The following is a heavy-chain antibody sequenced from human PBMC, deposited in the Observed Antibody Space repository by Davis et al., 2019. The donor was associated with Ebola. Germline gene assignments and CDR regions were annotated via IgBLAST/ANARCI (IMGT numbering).Heavy chain of an antibody. Sequence: PGGSLRLSCAASGFIFSNYAMSWVRQAPGKVLEWVSAISGNGGSTNYADSVKGRFTFSRDNSKNTLYLQMNSLRAEDTAVYYCAKDRGMTTVTTVEYWGQGTLVTVSS. V-gene: IGHV3-23*01. D-gene: IGHD4-17*01. CDR3: AKDRGMTTVTTVEY. CDR1: GFIFSNYA. CDR2: ISGNGGST. J-gene: IGHJ4*02.